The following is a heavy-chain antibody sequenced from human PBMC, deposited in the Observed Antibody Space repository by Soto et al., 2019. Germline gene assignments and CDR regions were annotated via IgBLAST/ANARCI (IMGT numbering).Heavy chain of an antibody. D-gene: IGHD1-26*01. CDR2: LSSSSGHI. CDR3: VRHWLATREFDY. V-gene: IGHV3-21*01. J-gene: IGHJ4*02. Sequence: GGSRKLCSGASGFTFSSYSMNWVRQAPGKGLEWVSSLSSSSGHIYYADSVKGRFTIARDNAKNSLYLQMNSLRAEDTAVYYCVRHWLATREFDYWGQGTLVTVSS. CDR1: GFTFSSYS.